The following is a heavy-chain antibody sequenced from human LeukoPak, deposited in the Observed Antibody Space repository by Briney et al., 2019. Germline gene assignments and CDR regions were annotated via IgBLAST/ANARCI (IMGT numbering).Heavy chain of an antibody. Sequence: ASVNVSCKASGYTFTSYYMHWVRQAPGQGLEWMGIINPSGGSTSYAQKFQGRVTMTRDTSTSAVYMELSSLRSDDTAVYYCARVIYGSGSLLAPYYYYGMDVWGQGTTVTVSS. D-gene: IGHD3-10*01. V-gene: IGHV1-46*01. CDR1: GYTFTSYY. CDR3: ARVIYGSGSLLAPYYYYGMDV. J-gene: IGHJ6*02. CDR2: INPSGGST.